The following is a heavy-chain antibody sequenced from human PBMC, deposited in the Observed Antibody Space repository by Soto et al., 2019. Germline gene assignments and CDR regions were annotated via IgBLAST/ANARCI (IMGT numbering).Heavy chain of an antibody. Sequence: SETLSLTCAVYGGSFSGYYWSWIRQPPGKGLEWIGEINHSGSTNYNPSLKSRVTISVDTSKNQFSLKLSSVTAADTAVYYCARVYGSGSYYQGRWFDPWGQGTLVTISS. V-gene: IGHV4-34*01. CDR3: ARVYGSGSYYQGRWFDP. CDR1: GGSFSGYY. CDR2: INHSGST. D-gene: IGHD3-10*01. J-gene: IGHJ5*02.